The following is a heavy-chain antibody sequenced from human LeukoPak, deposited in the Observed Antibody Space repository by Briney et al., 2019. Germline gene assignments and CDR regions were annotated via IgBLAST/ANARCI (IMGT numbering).Heavy chain of an antibody. CDR1: GGTFSSYA. V-gene: IGHV1-69*05. J-gene: IGHJ4*02. D-gene: IGHD2-21*02. Sequence: ASVKVSCKASGGTFSSYAISWVRQAPGQGLEWMGRIIPIFGTANYAQKFQGRVTITTDESTRTAYMELSSLRSEDTGVYYCARACGGDCYGGFDYWGQGTLVTVSS. CDR3: ARACGGDCYGGFDY. CDR2: IIPIFGTA.